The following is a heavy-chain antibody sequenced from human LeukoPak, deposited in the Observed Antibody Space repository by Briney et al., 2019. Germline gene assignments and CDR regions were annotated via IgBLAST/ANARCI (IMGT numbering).Heavy chain of an antibody. CDR2: IYPGDSDT. D-gene: IGHD3-22*01. J-gene: IGHJ4*02. Sequence: KPGESLKISCKGSGYSFTSYWIGWVRQMPGKGLECRGIIYPGDSDTRYSPSFQGQVTISADKSISTAYLQWSSLKASDTAMYYCARPYYYDSSGYGPFDYWGQGTLVTVSS. CDR1: GYSFTSYW. V-gene: IGHV5-51*03. CDR3: ARPYYYDSSGYGPFDY.